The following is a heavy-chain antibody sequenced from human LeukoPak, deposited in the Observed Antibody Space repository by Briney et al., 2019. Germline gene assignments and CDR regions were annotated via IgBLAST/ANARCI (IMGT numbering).Heavy chain of an antibody. J-gene: IGHJ4*02. V-gene: IGHV3-49*04. D-gene: IGHD3-22*01. CDR2: IRKKAYGGTT. Sequence: PGGSLRLSCTASGFTFGAYRMSWVRQAPGEGLEWVGFIRKKAYGGTTEYAASVKGRFTISRDDSKSIAYLQMNSLKTEDTAVYYCARDDSPDDYWGQGTPVTVSS. CDR1: GFTFGAYR. CDR3: ARDDSPDDY.